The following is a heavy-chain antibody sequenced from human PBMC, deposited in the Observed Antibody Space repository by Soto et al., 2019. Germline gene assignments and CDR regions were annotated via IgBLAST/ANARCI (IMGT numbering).Heavy chain of an antibody. V-gene: IGHV3-53*01. CDR3: ARGLYSSSFSSWNYFDY. CDR1: GFTVSSNY. D-gene: IGHD6-6*01. Sequence: SGGSLRLSCAASGFTVSSNYMSWVRQAPGKGLEWVSVIYSGGSTYYADSVKGRFTISRDNSKNTLYLQMNSLRAEDTAVYYCARGLYSSSFSSWNYFDYWGQGTLVTVSS. J-gene: IGHJ4*02. CDR2: IYSGGST.